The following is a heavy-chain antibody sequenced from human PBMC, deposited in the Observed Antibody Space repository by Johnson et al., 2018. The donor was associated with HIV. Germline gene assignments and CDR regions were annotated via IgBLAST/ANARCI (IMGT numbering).Heavy chain of an antibody. D-gene: IGHD5-18*01. J-gene: IGHJ3*02. Sequence: EVQLVESGGGLVQPGGSLRLSCAASGFTFSSYWMSWVRQAPGKGLEWVANIKQDGSEKYYIDSVKGRFTISRDNSKNTLYLQMNSLRADDTAVYYCARAYSYGAFDIWGQGTRVTVSS. CDR2: IKQDGSEK. CDR1: GFTFSSYW. CDR3: ARAYSYGAFDI. V-gene: IGHV3-7*02.